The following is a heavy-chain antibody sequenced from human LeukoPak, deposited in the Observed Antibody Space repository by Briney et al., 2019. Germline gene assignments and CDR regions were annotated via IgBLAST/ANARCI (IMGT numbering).Heavy chain of an antibody. J-gene: IGHJ6*03. CDR1: GYTFTSYG. CDR3: ARSSENQLEGYYYMDV. CDR2: ISAYNGNT. Sequence: ASVKVSCKASGYTFTSYGISWVRQAPGQGLEWMGWISAYNGNTNYAQKLQGRVTMTTDTSTSTAYMELSSLRSEDTAVYYCARSSENQLEGYYYMDVWGKGTTVTVSS. V-gene: IGHV1-18*01. D-gene: IGHD6-6*01.